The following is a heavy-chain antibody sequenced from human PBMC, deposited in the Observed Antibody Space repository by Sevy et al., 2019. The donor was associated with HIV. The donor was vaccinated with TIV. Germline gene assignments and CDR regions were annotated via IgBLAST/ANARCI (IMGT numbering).Heavy chain of an antibody. CDR3: ARDAGYSTVWYPSY. D-gene: IGHD6-19*01. V-gene: IGHV3-30*03. J-gene: IGHJ4*02. Sequence: GGCLRLSCAASGFSFSTHGMHWVRQAPGKGLEWVAVISFDGSDKYYSESVKGRFTISRDNSKNTLLLQMSSLRAEDTAVYYCARDAGYSTVWYPSYWGQGTLVTVSS. CDR1: GFSFSTHG. CDR2: ISFDGSDK.